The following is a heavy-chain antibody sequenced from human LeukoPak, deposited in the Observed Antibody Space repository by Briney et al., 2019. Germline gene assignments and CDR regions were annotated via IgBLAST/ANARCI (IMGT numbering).Heavy chain of an antibody. CDR2: IIPIFGTA. CDR3: ARERDYYGSGSPPYP. D-gene: IGHD3-10*01. Sequence: SVKVSCKASGGTFSSYAISWVRQAPGQGLEWMGGIIPIFGTANYAQKFQGRVTVTADESTSTAYMELSSLRSEDTAVYYCARERDYYGSGSPPYPWGQGTLVTVSS. J-gene: IGHJ5*02. CDR1: GGTFSSYA. V-gene: IGHV1-69*13.